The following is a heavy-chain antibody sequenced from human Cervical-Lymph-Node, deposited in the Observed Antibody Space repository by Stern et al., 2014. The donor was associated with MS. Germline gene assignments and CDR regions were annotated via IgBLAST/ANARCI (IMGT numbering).Heavy chain of an antibody. J-gene: IGHJ3*01. CDR1: EFTFSSYV. CDR3: ARDGLRITTFEVGKNAFDV. CDR2: IWYDGRNK. V-gene: IGHV3-33*01. D-gene: IGHD3-3*01. Sequence: QVQLVESGGGVVQPGRSLRLSCTASEFTFSSYVMHWVRQAPGKGLEWVAGIWYDGRNKYYVDSVKGRFTISRDNSKNTMYLQMNSLRAEDTAVYYCARDGLRITTFEVGKNAFDVWGQGTMVTVSA.